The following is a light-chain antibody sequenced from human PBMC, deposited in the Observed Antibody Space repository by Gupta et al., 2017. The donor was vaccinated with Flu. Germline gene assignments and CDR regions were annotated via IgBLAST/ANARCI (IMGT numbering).Light chain of an antibody. J-gene: IGLJ3*02. CDR3: QSYNPNNRV. CDR2: EDN. Sequence: TVIIPYTSSSGSIVINYVRCYQLRPGTSPLLVIYEDNRRPSGVPDRFSGSIEGSSTSATLTMAGVRTEDDDYYYSQSYNPNNRVFGAGTKLTVL. CDR1: SGSIVINY. V-gene: IGLV6-57*01.